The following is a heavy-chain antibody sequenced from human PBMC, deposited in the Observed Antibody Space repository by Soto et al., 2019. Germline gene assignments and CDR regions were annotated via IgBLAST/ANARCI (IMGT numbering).Heavy chain of an antibody. J-gene: IGHJ4*02. CDR2: IKTDGSST. V-gene: IGHV3-74*01. CDR1: GFTFSSYW. Sequence: EVQLVESGGALVQPGGSLRLSCAASGFTFSSYWMHWVRQAPGEGLVWVSRIKTDGSSTSYAVSVKGRFTISRDNAKNTMYLQMNSLRAEDTAVYYCARVGVGHYEFDYWGQGTLVTVSS. CDR3: ARVGVGHYEFDY. D-gene: IGHD3-16*01.